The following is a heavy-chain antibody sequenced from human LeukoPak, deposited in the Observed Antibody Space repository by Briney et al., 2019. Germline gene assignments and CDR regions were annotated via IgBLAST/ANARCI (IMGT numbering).Heavy chain of an antibody. CDR3: ARDDPGSAAIGNWFDP. CDR2: IYTSGST. D-gene: IGHD2-2*02. CDR1: GGSISSCY. Sequence: SETLSLTCTVSGGSISSCYWSWLRQPAGQGLEWIGRIYTSGSTNYNPSLKSRVTMSVDTSKNQFSLKLSSVTAADTAVYYCARDDPGSAAIGNWFDPWGQGTLVTVSS. J-gene: IGHJ5*02. V-gene: IGHV4-4*07.